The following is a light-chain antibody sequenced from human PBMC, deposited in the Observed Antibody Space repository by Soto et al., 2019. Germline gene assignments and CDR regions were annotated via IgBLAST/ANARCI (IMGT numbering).Light chain of an antibody. J-gene: IGKJ1*01. CDR3: QQYYYCRPP. CDR1: QSVSRY. V-gene: IGKV3-15*01. CDR2: DAS. Sequence: EIVLRRSLAPPCLCLGERATLSCRATQSVSRYSAWYQQKPGQAPRLVIYDASTRATGVPARFSGSWYGTVGTITISILQSEYFVVYGGQQYYYCRPPFGQGTKVDIK.